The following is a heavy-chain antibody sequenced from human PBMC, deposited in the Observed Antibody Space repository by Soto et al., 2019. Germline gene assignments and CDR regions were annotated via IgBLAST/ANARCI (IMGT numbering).Heavy chain of an antibody. D-gene: IGHD3-10*01. V-gene: IGHV3-66*01. CDR3: ASTDGSGSYYNVPPDY. J-gene: IGHJ4*02. Sequence: GGSLRLSCAASGFTVSSNYMSWVRQAPGKGLEWVSVIYSGGSTYYADSVKGRFTISRDNSKNTLYLQMNSLRAEDTAVYYCASTDGSGSYYNVPPDYWGQGTLVTVSS. CDR2: IYSGGST. CDR1: GFTVSSNY.